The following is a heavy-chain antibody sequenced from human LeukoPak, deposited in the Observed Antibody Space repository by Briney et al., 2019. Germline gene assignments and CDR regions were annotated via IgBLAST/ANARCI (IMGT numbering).Heavy chain of an antibody. D-gene: IGHD6-13*01. CDR2: IYYSGST. CDR1: GGSISSSSYY. J-gene: IGHJ3*02. CDR3: ARAHSSSWYGAFDI. Sequence: SETLSLTCTVSGGSISSSSYYWSWIRQPPGKGLEWIGYIYYSGSTNYNPSLKSRVTISVDTSKNQFSLKLSSVTAADTAVYYCARAHSSSWYGAFDIWGQGTMVTVSS. V-gene: IGHV4-61*01.